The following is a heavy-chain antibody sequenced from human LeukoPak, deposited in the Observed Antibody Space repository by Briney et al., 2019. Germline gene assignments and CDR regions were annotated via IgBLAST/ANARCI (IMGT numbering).Heavy chain of an antibody. J-gene: IGHJ6*02. D-gene: IGHD6-19*01. CDR1: GYTFTSYG. CDR2: ISAYNGNT. CDR3: ARDEAIAVLPPGERDYYYGMDV. Sequence: GASVKVSCKASGYTFTSYGISWVRQAPGQGLEWMGWISAYNGNTNYAQKLQGRVTMTTDTSTSTAYMELRSLRSDDTAVYYCARDEAIAVLPPGERDYYYGMDVWGQGTTVTVSS. V-gene: IGHV1-18*01.